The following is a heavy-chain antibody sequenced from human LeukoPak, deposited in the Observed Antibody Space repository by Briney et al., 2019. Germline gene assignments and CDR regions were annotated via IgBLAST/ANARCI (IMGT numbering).Heavy chain of an antibody. CDR3: ARGRNWGESGFDY. V-gene: IGHV6-1*01. Sequence: SQTLSLTCAISGDSVSSNSAAWSWIRQSPSRGLEWLGRTYYRSKWYNDYAVFVKSRITINPDTSKHQFSLQLNSVTPEDTAVYYCARGRNWGESGFDYWGQGILVTVSS. CDR2: TYYRSKWYN. J-gene: IGHJ4*02. CDR1: GDSVSSNSAA. D-gene: IGHD7-27*01.